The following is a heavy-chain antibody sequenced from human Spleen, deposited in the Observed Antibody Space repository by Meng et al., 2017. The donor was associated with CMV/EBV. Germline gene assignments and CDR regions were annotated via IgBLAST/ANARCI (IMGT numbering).Heavy chain of an antibody. J-gene: IGHJ6*02. CDR1: GGSISSYY. Sequence: SETLSLTCTVSGGSISSYYWSWIRQPPGRGLEWIGYIYYSGSTSYNPSLKSRVTISIDTSRNRFSLKVNSVTAADTAVYYCARGPLDYYYFGMDVWGHGTTVTVSS. V-gene: IGHV4-59*01. CDR2: IYYSGST. CDR3: ARGPLDYYYFGMDV.